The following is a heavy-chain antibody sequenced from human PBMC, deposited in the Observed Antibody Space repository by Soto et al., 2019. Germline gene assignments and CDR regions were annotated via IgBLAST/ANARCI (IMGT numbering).Heavy chain of an antibody. CDR3: ARELGGYDHLISYYYMDV. CDR1: GGFFDSLT. J-gene: IGHJ6*03. D-gene: IGHD5-12*01. V-gene: IGHV1-69*08. CDR2: IIPVLGMA. Sequence: QVQLGQSGAEMKKRGSSVKVSGQASGGFFDSLTITWVRQAPGQGLEWMGRIIPVLGMANYPQKFQGRVMIIADKCTSRVYMELSSLTSEDTAVYYCARELGGYDHLISYYYMDVWGEGTTVTVSS.